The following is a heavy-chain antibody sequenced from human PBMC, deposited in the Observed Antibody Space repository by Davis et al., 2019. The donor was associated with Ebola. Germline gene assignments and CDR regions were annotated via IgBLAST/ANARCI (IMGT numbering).Heavy chain of an antibody. CDR3: ARGRRWLVVYARGNWFDP. Sequence: SETLSLTCAVYGGSFSGYYWSWIRQPPGKGLAWIGEINHSGSTNYNPSLKSRVTISVDTSKNQFSLKLSSVTAADTAVYYCARGRRWLVVYARGNWFDPWGQGTLVTVSS. D-gene: IGHD2-8*02. CDR1: GGSFSGYY. V-gene: IGHV4-34*01. J-gene: IGHJ5*02. CDR2: INHSGST.